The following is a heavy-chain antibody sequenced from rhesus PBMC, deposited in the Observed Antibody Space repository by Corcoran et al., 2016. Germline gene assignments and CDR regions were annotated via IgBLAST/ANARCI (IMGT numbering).Heavy chain of an antibody. J-gene: IGHJ4*01. CDR1: GGSISDNYR. CDR3: AEGPSFNY. D-gene: IGHD5-12*01. V-gene: IGHV4S10*01. CDR2: IYGSSTST. Sequence: VQLQESGPGVVKPSETLSLTCAVLGGSISDNYRWSWIRPPPGKGLEWIAFIYGSSTSTKYNPALKSRVTISTDTSKSQFSLKLSSVTAADTVVYDCAEGPSFNYWGQGVLVTVSS.